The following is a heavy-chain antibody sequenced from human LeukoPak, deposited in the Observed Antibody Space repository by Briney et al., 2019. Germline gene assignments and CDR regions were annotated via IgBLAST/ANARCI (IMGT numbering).Heavy chain of an antibody. CDR1: GASISSYY. D-gene: IGHD6-6*01. CDR2: IYYSGST. Sequence: SETLSLTCTVSGASISSYYWTWIRQPPGKGLEWIGYIYYSGSTNYNPSLKSRVTISVDTSKNQFSLKLSSVTAADTAVYYCARVGEYSSSSGYYYYYMDVWGKGTTVTVSS. J-gene: IGHJ6*03. CDR3: ARVGEYSSSSGYYYYYMDV. V-gene: IGHV4-59*01.